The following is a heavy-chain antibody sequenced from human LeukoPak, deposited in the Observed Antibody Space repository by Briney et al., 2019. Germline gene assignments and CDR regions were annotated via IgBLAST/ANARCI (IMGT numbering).Heavy chain of an antibody. Sequence: GGSLRLSCAASGFTFSGFWMSWVRQAPGKGLEWVASIQRDGGDKFYVDSVKGRFTISRDNAKNSLYLQMSSLRAEDTAVYYCVRGISTHDYWGQGTLVTVSS. CDR2: IQRDGGDK. CDR3: VRGISTHDY. J-gene: IGHJ4*02. CDR1: GFTFSGFW. V-gene: IGHV3-7*05.